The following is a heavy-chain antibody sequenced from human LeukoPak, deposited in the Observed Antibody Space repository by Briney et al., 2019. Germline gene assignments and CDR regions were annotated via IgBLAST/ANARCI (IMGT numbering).Heavy chain of an antibody. CDR2: IWYDGNNK. V-gene: IGHV3-33*01. J-gene: IGHJ4*02. CDR1: GFTFSSYG. Sequence: GESLKLSCAGSGFTFSSYGMHWVRQAPGKGLEWVAIIWYDGNNKYYADPVKGRFTISRDNSKNTLYLQMNSLRAEDTAVYYCARGEPGSFDYWGQGTLVTVSS. D-gene: IGHD1-14*01. CDR3: ARGEPGSFDY.